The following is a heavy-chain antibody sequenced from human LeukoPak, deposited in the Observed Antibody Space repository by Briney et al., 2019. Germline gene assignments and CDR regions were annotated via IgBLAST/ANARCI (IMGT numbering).Heavy chain of an antibody. CDR1: GGSISSGGYS. V-gene: IGHV4-30-2*01. Sequence: KASETLSLTCAVSGGSISSGGYSWSWIRQPPGKGLEWIGYIYHSGSTYYNPSLKSRVTISVDRSKNQFSLKLSSVTAADTAVYYCAREGGMIVVAWGQGTLVTVSS. J-gene: IGHJ5*02. CDR2: IYHSGST. CDR3: AREGGMIVVA. D-gene: IGHD3-22*01.